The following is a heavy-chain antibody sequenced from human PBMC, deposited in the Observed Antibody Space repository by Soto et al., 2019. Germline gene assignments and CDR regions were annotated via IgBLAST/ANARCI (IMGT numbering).Heavy chain of an antibody. Sequence: SETLSLTCAVSGGSISSSNWWSWVRQPPGKGLEWIGEIYHSGSTNYNPSLKSRVTISVDKSKNHFSLKLSFVTAADTAVYYCASVRGGYYYAMDVWGQGTTVTV. CDR3: ASVRGGYYYAMDV. D-gene: IGHD3-10*02. J-gene: IGHJ6*02. CDR2: IYHSGST. CDR1: GGSISSSNW. V-gene: IGHV4-4*02.